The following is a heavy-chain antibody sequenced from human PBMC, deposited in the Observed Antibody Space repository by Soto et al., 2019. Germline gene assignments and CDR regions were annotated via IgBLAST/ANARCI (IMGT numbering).Heavy chain of an antibody. CDR2: IYYSGST. J-gene: IGHJ6*02. D-gene: IGHD3-22*01. CDR1: GGSIRSYY. V-gene: IGHV4-59*08. CDR3: ARHPSRRYYDSSGYYYPLVYGMDV. Sequence: SETLSLTCTFTGGSIRSYYWSWILQPPGKGLEWIGYIYYSGSTNYNPSLKSRVTISVDTSKNQFSLKLSSVTAADTAVYYCARHPSRRYYDSSGYYYPLVYGMDVWGQGTTVT.